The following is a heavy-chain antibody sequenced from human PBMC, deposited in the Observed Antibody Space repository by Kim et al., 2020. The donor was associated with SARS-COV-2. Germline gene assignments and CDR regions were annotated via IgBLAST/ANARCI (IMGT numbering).Heavy chain of an antibody. CDR3: AKDGKIRGVIIRYFDY. J-gene: IGHJ4*02. CDR1: GFTFSSYA. D-gene: IGHD3-10*01. V-gene: IGHV3-23*01. Sequence: GGSLRLSCAASGFTFSSYAMSWVRQAPGKGLEWVSAISGSGGSTYYADSVKGRFTISRDNSKNTLYLQMNSLRAEDTAVYYCAKDGKIRGVIIRYFDYWGQGTLVTVSS. CDR2: ISGSGGST.